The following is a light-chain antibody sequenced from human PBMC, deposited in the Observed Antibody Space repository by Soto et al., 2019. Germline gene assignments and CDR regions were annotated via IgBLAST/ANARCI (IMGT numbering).Light chain of an antibody. CDR3: QHYDSSQWT. Sequence: EIVLTQSPGTLSLSPGERATLSCRASQSVSSSYLAWYQQKPGQAPRLLIYDASSRATGISDRFSGSGSGTDFTFTISRLEPEDCAVYYCQHYDSSQWTFGQGTKVEIK. CDR2: DAS. J-gene: IGKJ1*01. V-gene: IGKV3-20*01. CDR1: QSVSSSY.